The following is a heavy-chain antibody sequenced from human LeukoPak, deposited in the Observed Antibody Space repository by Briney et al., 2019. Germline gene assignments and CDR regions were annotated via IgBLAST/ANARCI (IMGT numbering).Heavy chain of an antibody. CDR3: AGQSIAAAYNFDY. Sequence: GGSLRLSCAASGFTFSSYWMSWVRQAPGKGLEWVANIKQDGSERYYVDSVKGRFTISRDNAKNSLYLQMNSLRAEDTAVYYCAGQSIAAAYNFDYWGQGTLVTVSS. V-gene: IGHV3-7*01. J-gene: IGHJ4*02. CDR2: IKQDGSER. D-gene: IGHD6-13*01. CDR1: GFTFSSYW.